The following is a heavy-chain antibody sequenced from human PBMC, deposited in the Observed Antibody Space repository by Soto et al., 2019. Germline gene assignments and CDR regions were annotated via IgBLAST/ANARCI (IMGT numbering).Heavy chain of an antibody. CDR3: ASHSGSYYVPLDP. CDR2: IIPIFGTA. J-gene: IGHJ5*02. CDR1: GGTFSSYA. D-gene: IGHD1-26*01. V-gene: IGHV1-69*13. Sequence: GASVKVSCKASGGTFSSYAISWVRQAPGQGLEWMGGIIPIFGTANYAQKFQGRVTITADESTSTAYMELSSLRSEDTAVYYCASHSGSYYVPLDPWGQGTLVTVSS.